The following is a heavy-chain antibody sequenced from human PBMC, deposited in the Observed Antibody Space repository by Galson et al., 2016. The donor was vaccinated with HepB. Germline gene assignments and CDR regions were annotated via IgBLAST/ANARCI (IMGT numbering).Heavy chain of an antibody. CDR3: VRDSWGSSHFEY. V-gene: IGHV4-59*01. D-gene: IGHD3-16*01. J-gene: IGHJ4*02. CDR1: SGSMISGYY. CDR2: ISYTGNT. Sequence: SETLSLTCTVSSGSMISGYYWSWIRQPPGKRLEWIGFISYTGNTNYNPPLESRGTISVDTSKNQLSLRLISVTAADTAVYFCVRDSWGSSHFEYWGQGTLVTVSS.